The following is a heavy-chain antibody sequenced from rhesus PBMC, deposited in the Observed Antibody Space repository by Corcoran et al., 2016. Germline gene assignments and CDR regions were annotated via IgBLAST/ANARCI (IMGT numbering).Heavy chain of an antibody. CDR1: GGSFSSYW. D-gene: IGHD5-12*01. J-gene: IGHJ4*01. CDR3: ARVDTATDNFDY. Sequence: QVQLQESGPGLVKPSETLSLTCAVSGGSFSSYWWSWIRQPPGTGLEWIGEINGNSGSTNYNPSLKSRVTISKDASKNQFSLKLSSVTAADTAVYYCARVDTATDNFDYWGQGVLVTVSS. V-gene: IGHV4-80*01. CDR2: INGNSGST.